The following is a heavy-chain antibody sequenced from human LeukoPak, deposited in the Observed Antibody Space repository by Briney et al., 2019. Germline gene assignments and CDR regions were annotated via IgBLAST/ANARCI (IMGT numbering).Heavy chain of an antibody. Sequence: GGSLRLSCAASGFTFSSYEMNWVRQAPGEGLEWISYISSHGGTIKYADSVKGRFTISRDNAKNSLYLQMNSLRAEDTAVYYCARISGWYCDYWGQGTLVTVSS. CDR3: ARISGWYCDY. CDR2: ISSHGGTI. V-gene: IGHV3-48*03. CDR1: GFTFSSYE. J-gene: IGHJ4*02. D-gene: IGHD6-19*01.